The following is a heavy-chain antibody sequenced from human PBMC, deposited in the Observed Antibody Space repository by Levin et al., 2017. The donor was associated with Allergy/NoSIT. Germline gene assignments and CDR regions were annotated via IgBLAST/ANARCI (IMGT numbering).Heavy chain of an antibody. CDR3: ARNSEYYFYYYMDV. D-gene: IGHD1-1*01. CDR1: GFTFDDFA. Sequence: SLKISCAASGFTFDDFAMHWVRQAPGKGLEWVSSISWNSGIIGYADSVKGRFTISRDNAKKSLFLQMDSLRPEDTALYYCARNSEYYFYYYMDVWGKGTTVTVSS. J-gene: IGHJ6*03. CDR2: ISWNSGII. V-gene: IGHV3-9*01.